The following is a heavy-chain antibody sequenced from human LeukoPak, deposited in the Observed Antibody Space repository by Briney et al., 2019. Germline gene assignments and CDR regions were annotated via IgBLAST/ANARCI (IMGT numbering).Heavy chain of an antibody. CDR3: ARGMTTVTTVWYSDY. D-gene: IGHD4-17*01. V-gene: IGHV4-4*02. Sequence: NSSETLSLTCAVSGGSISSSNWWSWVRQPPGQGLEWIGEIYHSGSTNYNPSLKSRVTISVDKSKNQFSLKLSSVTAADTAVYYCARGMTTVTTVWYSDYWGQGTLVNVSS. CDR1: GGSISSSNW. CDR2: IYHSGST. J-gene: IGHJ4*02.